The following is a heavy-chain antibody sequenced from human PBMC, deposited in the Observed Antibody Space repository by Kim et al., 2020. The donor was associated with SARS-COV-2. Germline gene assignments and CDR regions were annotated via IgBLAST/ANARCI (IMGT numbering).Heavy chain of an antibody. CDR1: GGSINSGGHY. V-gene: IGHV4-31*03. CDR2: IYYSGST. J-gene: IGHJ5*02. D-gene: IGHD3-22*01. Sequence: SETLSLTCSVSGGSINSGGHYWTWIRQHPGLGLEWIGHIYYSGSTSYNPSLKSRLTISIDTSKNRFSLKLSSVTAADTAVYYCAREGYYDRSGYYGPYNWIDPGGQGILVTVSS. CDR3: AREGYYDRSGYYGPYNWIDP.